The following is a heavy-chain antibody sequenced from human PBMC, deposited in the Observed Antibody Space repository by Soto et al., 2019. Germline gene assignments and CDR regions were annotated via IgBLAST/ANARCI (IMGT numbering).Heavy chain of an antibody. CDR2: IIPILGIA. CDR3: ARSSSGYYWTTFDY. Sequence: QVQLVQSGAEVKKPGSSVKVSCKASGGTFSSYTISWVRQAPGQGLEWMGRIIPILGIANYAQKFQGRVTITADKSTSTAYMELSSLRSEDTAVYYCARSSSGYYWTTFDYWGQGTLVTVSS. CDR1: GGTFSSYT. V-gene: IGHV1-69*02. D-gene: IGHD3-22*01. J-gene: IGHJ4*02.